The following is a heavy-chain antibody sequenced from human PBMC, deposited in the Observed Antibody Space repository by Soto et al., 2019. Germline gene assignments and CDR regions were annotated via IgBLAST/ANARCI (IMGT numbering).Heavy chain of an antibody. CDR1: GDSVNSHY. D-gene: IGHD3-10*01. J-gene: IGHJ5*02. V-gene: IGHV4-59*02. Sequence: SETLSLTCTVSGDSVNSHYWRWIRQPPGKGLEWIGFIYYSGSTKYNPSLESRVTISVDTSKNQFSLKLSSVTTADTAVYYCATESAGSGKNHWFDPWGQGTLVTVTP. CDR3: ATESAGSGKNHWFDP. CDR2: IYYSGST.